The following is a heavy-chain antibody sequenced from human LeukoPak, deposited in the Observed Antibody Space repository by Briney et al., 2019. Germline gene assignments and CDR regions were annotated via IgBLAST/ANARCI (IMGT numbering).Heavy chain of an antibody. CDR1: GGSFSGYY. D-gene: IGHD1-1*01. J-gene: IGHJ4*02. Sequence: PSETLSLTCAVYGGSFSGYYWSWIRQPPGKGLEWIGEINHSGSTNYNPSLKSRVTISVDTSKNQFSLKLSSVTAADTAVYYCACLSWNDGVDYWGQGTLVTVSS. V-gene: IGHV4-34*01. CDR2: INHSGST. CDR3: ACLSWNDGVDY.